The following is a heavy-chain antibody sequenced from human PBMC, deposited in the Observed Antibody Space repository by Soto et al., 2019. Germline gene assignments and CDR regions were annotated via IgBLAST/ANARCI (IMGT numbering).Heavy chain of an antibody. V-gene: IGHV3-74*03. Sequence: GGSLRLSCAASGFSLSPYWMHWVRQVPGRGLEGVARLSSDGFGAAYADSVKGRFFISRDIARNTLSLQMNSLRADDTAVYYCARDLGGPDYWGRGTSVTVSS. CDR2: LSSDGFGA. D-gene: IGHD3-16*01. J-gene: IGHJ4*02. CDR3: ARDLGGPDY. CDR1: GFSLSPYW.